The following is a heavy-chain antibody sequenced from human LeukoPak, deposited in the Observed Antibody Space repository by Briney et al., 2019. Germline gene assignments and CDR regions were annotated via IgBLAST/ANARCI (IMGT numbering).Heavy chain of an antibody. J-gene: IGHJ5*02. CDR1: GFTFSSYA. CDR3: ARGPPSPLFDP. Sequence: GGSLRLSCAASGFTFSSYAMHWDRQAPGKGLEWVAVISYDGSNKYYADSVKGRFTISRDNSKNTLYLQMNSLRAEDTAVYYCARGPPSPLFDPWGQGTLVTVSS. V-gene: IGHV3-30*04. CDR2: ISYDGSNK.